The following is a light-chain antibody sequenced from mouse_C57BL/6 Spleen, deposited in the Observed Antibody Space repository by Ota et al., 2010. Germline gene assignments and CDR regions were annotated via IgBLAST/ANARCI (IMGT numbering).Light chain of an antibody. Sequence: TTSDPVSSIPVHGYKXKKYTIRCITSTDIDDDMNWYQQKPGEPPKLLISEGNTLRPGVPSRFSSSGYGTDFVFTIENMLSEDVADYYCLQSDNLPYTFGGGTKLEIK. V-gene: IGKV17-121*01. CDR2: EGN. CDR3: LQSDNLPYT. CDR1: TDIDDD. J-gene: IGKJ2*01.